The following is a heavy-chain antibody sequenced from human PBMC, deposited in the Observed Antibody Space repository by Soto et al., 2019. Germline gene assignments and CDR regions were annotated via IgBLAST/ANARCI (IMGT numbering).Heavy chain of an antibody. Sequence: QLQLQESGSGLVKPSQTLSLTCAVSGGSISSGGYSWSWIRQPPGKGLEWIGYIYHSGSTYYNPSLKGRVTISVDTSKNQFSLTLTSVTAADTAVYYCARGARGVRQWLATLDYWGQGTLVTVSS. J-gene: IGHJ4*02. CDR3: ARGARGVRQWLATLDY. V-gene: IGHV4-30-2*01. D-gene: IGHD6-19*01. CDR2: IYHSGST. CDR1: GGSISSGGYS.